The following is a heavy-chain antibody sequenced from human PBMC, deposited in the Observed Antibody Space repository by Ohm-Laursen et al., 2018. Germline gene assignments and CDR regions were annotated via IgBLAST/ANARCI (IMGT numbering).Heavy chain of an antibody. J-gene: IGHJ6*02. CDR2: INHSGST. CDR1: GGSFSGYY. D-gene: IGHD6-6*01. Sequence: PSDTLSLTCAVYGGSFSGYYWSWIRQPPGKGLEWIGEINHSGSTNYNPSLKSRVTISVDTSKNQFSLKLSSVTAADTAVYYCVGRGSSSSDYYYYGMDVWGQGTTVTVSS. CDR3: VGRGSSSSDYYYYGMDV. V-gene: IGHV4-34*01.